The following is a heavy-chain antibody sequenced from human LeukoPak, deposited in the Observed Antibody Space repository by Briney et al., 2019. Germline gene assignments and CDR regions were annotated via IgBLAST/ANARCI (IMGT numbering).Heavy chain of an antibody. CDR1: GYTFTSYD. V-gene: IGHV1-3*01. D-gene: IGHD1-26*01. CDR3: ARFLGGSYGMDV. J-gene: IGHJ6*02. Sequence: ASVKVSCKASGYTFTSYDINWVRQATGQGLEWMGWINAGNGNTKFSQKFQGRVTITRDTSASTAYMELSSLRSEDTAVYYCARFLGGSYGMDVWGQGTTVTVSS. CDR2: INAGNGNT.